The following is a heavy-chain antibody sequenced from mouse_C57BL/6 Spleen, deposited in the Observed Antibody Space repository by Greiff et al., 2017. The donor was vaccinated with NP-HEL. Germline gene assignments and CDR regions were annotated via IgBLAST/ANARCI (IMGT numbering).Heavy chain of an antibody. Sequence: VQLQQSGAELVRPGTSVKVSCKASGYAFTNYLIEWVKQRPGQGLEWIGVINPGSGGTNYNEKFKGKATLTADKSSSTAYMQLSSLTSEDSAVYFCARPTAQAPFAYWGQGTLVTVSA. V-gene: IGHV1-54*01. D-gene: IGHD3-2*02. CDR2: INPGSGGT. J-gene: IGHJ3*01. CDR3: ARPTAQAPFAY. CDR1: GYAFTNYL.